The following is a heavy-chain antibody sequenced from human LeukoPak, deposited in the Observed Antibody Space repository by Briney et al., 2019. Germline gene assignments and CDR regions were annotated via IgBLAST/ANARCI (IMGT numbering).Heavy chain of an antibody. V-gene: IGHV4-4*07. Sequence: SETLSLTCTVSGGSTSNHYWSWIRQAAGKGLEWIGRIYTSGSTNYNPSLKSRVAMSMDTSKNQFSLKLSSVTAADTAVYYCARGVSTITADYWGQGTLVTVSS. CDR2: IYTSGST. J-gene: IGHJ4*02. CDR3: ARGVSTITADY. CDR1: GGSTSNHY. D-gene: IGHD5/OR15-5a*01.